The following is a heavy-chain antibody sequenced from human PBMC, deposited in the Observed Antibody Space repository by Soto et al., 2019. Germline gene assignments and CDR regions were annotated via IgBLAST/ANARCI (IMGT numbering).Heavy chain of an antibody. CDR1: GSSFSSSNYY. J-gene: IGHJ6*01. D-gene: IGHD5-18*01. V-gene: IGHV4-39*01. CDR3: ACIFSRGYRYCFYYYGMDV. CDR2: IFYSGCT. Sequence: PSEALCLILTVSGSSFSSSNYYCGWIQQPPGKGLEWIGSIFYSGCTCCIPPLYNRVTMSVVASKNQFTLKLSSVTAADTAVYYCACIFSRGYRYCFYYYGMDVLGDSITVTVSS.